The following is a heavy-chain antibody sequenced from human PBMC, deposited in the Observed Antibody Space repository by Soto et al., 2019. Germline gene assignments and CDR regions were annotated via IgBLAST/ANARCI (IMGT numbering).Heavy chain of an antibody. J-gene: IGHJ3*02. CDR3: ARTVDYGDETGAFHI. CDR2: IYYSGST. CDR1: GGSISSSSYY. Sequence: SETLSLTCTVSGGSISSSSYYWGWIRQPPGKGLEWIGSIYYSGSTYYNPSLKSRVTISVDTSKNQFSLKLSSVTAADTAVYYCARTVDYGDETGAFHIWGQGTMVTVSS. D-gene: IGHD4-17*01. V-gene: IGHV4-39*01.